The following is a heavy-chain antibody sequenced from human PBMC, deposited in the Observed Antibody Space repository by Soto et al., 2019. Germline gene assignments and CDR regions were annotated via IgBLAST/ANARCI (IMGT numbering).Heavy chain of an antibody. D-gene: IGHD1-1*01. J-gene: IGHJ4*02. CDR1: GGSISSSSYY. CDR3: ARHGGSGTPDY. Sequence: SETLSLTCTVSGGSISSSSYYWGWIRQPPGKGLEWIGSIYYSGSTYYNPSLKSRVTISVDTSKHQFSLKVSPVTAADTALYYCARHGGSGTPDYGGQGTLVTVSS. CDR2: IYYSGST. V-gene: IGHV4-39*01.